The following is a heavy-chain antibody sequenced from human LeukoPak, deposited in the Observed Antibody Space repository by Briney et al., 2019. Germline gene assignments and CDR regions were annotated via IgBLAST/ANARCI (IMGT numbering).Heavy chain of an antibody. D-gene: IGHD3-3*01. V-gene: IGHV1-2*02. CDR3: ARASPPHYDFWTKHDY. CDR1: GYTFTDYF. Sequence: GASVKVSCKASGYTFTDYFMHWVRQAPGQRLEWMGWIYPNSGGTNYAQKFQGRVTMTRDTSISTAYMELSRLRSDDTAVYYCARASPPHYDFWTKHDYWGQGTLVTVSS. CDR2: IYPNSGGT. J-gene: IGHJ4*02.